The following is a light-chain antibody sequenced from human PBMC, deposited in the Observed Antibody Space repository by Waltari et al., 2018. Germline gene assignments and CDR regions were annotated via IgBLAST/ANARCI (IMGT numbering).Light chain of an antibody. J-gene: IGKJ1*01. V-gene: IGKV3-20*01. CDR2: NAS. Sequence: EIVLSHAPASLSLSPVEIATLSCRASQRLCKYLAWYQQKPCTTPRLLIYNASSRDPGIPDRFSGSGYGTAFSLTISRLETEAFAVYYCQKYESIPATFGQGTTVEIK. CDR3: QKYESIPAT. CDR1: QRLCKY.